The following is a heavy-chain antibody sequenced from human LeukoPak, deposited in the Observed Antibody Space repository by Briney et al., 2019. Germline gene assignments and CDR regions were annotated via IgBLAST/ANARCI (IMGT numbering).Heavy chain of an antibody. CDR3: ATDRATQYFDY. CDR1: GITFRNYG. J-gene: IGHJ4*02. V-gene: IGHV3-33*01. CDR2: IWYDGSNK. Sequence: EGSLRLSCAASGITFRNYGMHWVRQAPGKGLEWVAVIWYDGSNKDYADSVKGRFTVSRDNSRNTLFLQMNSLRVEDTAVYYCATDRATQYFDYWGQGILVSVPS. D-gene: IGHD2-15*01.